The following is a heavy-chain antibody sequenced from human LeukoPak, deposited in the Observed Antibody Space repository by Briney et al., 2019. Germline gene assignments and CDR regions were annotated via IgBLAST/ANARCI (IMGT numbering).Heavy chain of an antibody. Sequence: SGGSLRLSCAASGFTFSSYAMSWVRQAPEKGLEWVSTISGSGDTTYYADSVKGRFTISRDNSKNTLYVQMNSLRAEDTAVYYCAKGGLWGNPFDYWGQGTLVTVSS. D-gene: IGHD3-16*01. CDR1: GFTFSSYA. V-gene: IGHV3-23*01. CDR3: AKGGLWGNPFDY. CDR2: ISGSGDTT. J-gene: IGHJ4*02.